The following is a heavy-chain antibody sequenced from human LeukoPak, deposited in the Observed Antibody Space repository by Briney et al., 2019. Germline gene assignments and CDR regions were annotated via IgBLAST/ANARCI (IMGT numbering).Heavy chain of an antibody. CDR3: ARCKWLRSLLAGGSYYYYYMDV. CDR2: IYYSGST. Sequence: PSQTLSLTCTVSGGSISSGGYYWSWIRQPPGKGLEWIGYIYYSGSTNYNPSLKSRVTISVDTSKNQFSLKLSSVTAAGTAVYYCARCKWLRSLLAGGSYYYYYMDVWGKGTTVTVSS. D-gene: IGHD5-12*01. J-gene: IGHJ6*03. V-gene: IGHV4-61*08. CDR1: GGSISSGGYY.